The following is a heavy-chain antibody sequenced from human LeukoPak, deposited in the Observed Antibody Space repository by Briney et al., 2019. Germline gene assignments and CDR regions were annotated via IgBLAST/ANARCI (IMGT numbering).Heavy chain of an antibody. V-gene: IGHV1-3*01. CDR1: GYTFTSYA. CDR2: INAGNGNT. Sequence: ASVKVSCKASGYTFTSYAMHWVRQAPGQRLEWMGWINAGNGNTKYSQKFQGRVTITRDTSASTAYMELSSLRSEDTAVYYCARDPDRLPIAAAADYWGQGTLVTVSS. CDR3: ARDPDRLPIAAAADY. J-gene: IGHJ4*02. D-gene: IGHD6-13*01.